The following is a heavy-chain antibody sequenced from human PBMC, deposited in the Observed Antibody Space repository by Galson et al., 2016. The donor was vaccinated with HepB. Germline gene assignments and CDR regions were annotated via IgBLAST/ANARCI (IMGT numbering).Heavy chain of an antibody. CDR2: IKQDGSKK. CDR1: GFTFSSYW. Sequence: SLRLSCAASGFTFSSYWMTWVRQAPGKGLEWVANIKQDGSKKYYLDSVEGRFAISRDTAKNSLYLQMNSLRAADTAMYYCARVNYFDGTGKYYLDDWGQGILVTVSS. D-gene: IGHD2/OR15-2a*01. J-gene: IGHJ4*02. CDR3: ARVNYFDGTGKYYLDD. V-gene: IGHV3-7*03.